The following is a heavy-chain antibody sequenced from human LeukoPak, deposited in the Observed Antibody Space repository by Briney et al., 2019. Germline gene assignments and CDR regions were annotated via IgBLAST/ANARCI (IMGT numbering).Heavy chain of an antibody. CDR2: ISYDGSNK. J-gene: IGHJ5*02. V-gene: IGHV3-30*18. Sequence: GSLRLSCAASGFTFSSYGMHWVRQAPGKGLEWVAVISYDGSNKYYADSVKGRFTISRDNSKNTLYLQMNSLRAGDTAVYYCAKSWGVRGPNWFDPWGQGTLVTVSS. D-gene: IGHD3-10*01. CDR3: AKSWGVRGPNWFDP. CDR1: GFTFSSYG.